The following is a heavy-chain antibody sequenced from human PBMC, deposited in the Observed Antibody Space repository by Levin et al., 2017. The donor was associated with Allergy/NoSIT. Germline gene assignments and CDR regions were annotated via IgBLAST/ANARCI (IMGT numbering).Heavy chain of an antibody. CDR2: IRSKAYGGTT. CDR1: GFTFGDYA. D-gene: IGHD3-9*01. V-gene: IGHV3-49*03. CDR3: TRSLLTGYYRNAFDI. Sequence: GGSLRLSCTASGFTFGDYAMSWFRQAPGKGLEWVGFIRSKAYGGTTEYAASVKGRFTISRDDSKSIAYLQMNSLQTEDTAVYYCTRSLLTGYYRNAFDIWGQGTMVTVSS. J-gene: IGHJ3*02.